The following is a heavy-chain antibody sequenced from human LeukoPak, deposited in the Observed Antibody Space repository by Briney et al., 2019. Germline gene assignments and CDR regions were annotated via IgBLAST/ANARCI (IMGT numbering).Heavy chain of an antibody. D-gene: IGHD3-22*01. CDR1: GGTFSSYA. CDR3: ARGYYDREAFDF. Sequence: ASVKVSCKASGGTFSSYAISWVRQAPGQGLEWMGRIIPIFGIANYAQKFQGRVTITADKSTSTAYMELSSLRSEDTAVYYCARGYYDREAFDFWGQGTMVTVSS. CDR2: IIPIFGIA. J-gene: IGHJ3*01. V-gene: IGHV1-69*04.